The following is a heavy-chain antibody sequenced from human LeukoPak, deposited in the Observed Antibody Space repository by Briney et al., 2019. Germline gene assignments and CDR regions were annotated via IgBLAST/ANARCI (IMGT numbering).Heavy chain of an antibody. CDR3: AAVGYSSSWYLEHYFDY. V-gene: IGHV1-46*01. J-gene: IGHJ4*02. D-gene: IGHD6-13*01. Sequence: ASVKVSCKASGYTFTSYYMHWVRQAPGQGLEWMGIINPSGGSTSYAQKFQERVTITRDMSTSTAYMELSSLRSEDTAVYYCAAVGYSSSWYLEHYFDYWGQGTLVTVSS. CDR1: GYTFTSYY. CDR2: INPSGGST.